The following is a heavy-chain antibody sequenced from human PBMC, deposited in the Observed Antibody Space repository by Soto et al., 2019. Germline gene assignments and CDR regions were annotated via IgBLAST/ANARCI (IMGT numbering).Heavy chain of an antibody. CDR2: ISPSGDRR. J-gene: IGHJ4*02. Sequence: PGGSLRLSCAASGFTFNNYAMSWVRQAPGEGLEWVSSISPSGDRRIDADSVKGRFTISRDDSKNTLYLQMNSLRAEDTAIYYSAKKGIVGGPPYYFDYWGQGTLVTVSS. D-gene: IGHD3-22*01. CDR3: AKKGIVGGPPYYFDY. CDR1: GFTFNNYA. V-gene: IGHV3-23*01.